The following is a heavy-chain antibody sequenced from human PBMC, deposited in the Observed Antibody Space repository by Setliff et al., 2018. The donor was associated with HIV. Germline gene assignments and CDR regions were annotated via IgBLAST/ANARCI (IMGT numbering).Heavy chain of an antibody. CDR2: IYNSGTT. CDR3: ARDRHSSGLGSYGP. J-gene: IGHJ5*02. V-gene: IGHV4-4*07. CDR1: GGSFGAYR. Sequence: PSETLSLTCTISGGSFGAYRWSWIRQSAGRGLEWIGRIYNSGTTNYNPSLKSRVTMSIDTSKNQFSLKLTSVTAADTAVYYCARDRHSSGLGSYGPWGPGTLVTVSS. D-gene: IGHD3-10*01.